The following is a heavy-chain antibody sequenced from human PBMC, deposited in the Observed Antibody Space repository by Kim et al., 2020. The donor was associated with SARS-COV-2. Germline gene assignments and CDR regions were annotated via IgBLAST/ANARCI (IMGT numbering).Heavy chain of an antibody. V-gene: IGHV3-30*01. Sequence: VKGRFTISRDNSKNTLYLQMNSLRAEDTAVYYCASPGASGYSYGSAYMDVWGKGTTVTVSS. D-gene: IGHD5-18*01. J-gene: IGHJ6*03. CDR3: ASPGASGYSYGSAYMDV.